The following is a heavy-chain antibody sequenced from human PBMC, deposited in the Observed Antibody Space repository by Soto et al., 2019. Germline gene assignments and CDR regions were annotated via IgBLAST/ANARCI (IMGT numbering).Heavy chain of an antibody. J-gene: IGHJ6*02. Sequence: GSLRLSCVASEFTFSSYWMHWVRQVPGKGLVWVSRLNEDGSFTSYADSVKGRFSIFRDNAKKTLYLQMNSLSAEDSAVYYCARDLSGRADVWGQGTTVTV. CDR3: ARDLSGRADV. CDR2: LNEDGSFT. V-gene: IGHV3-74*03. D-gene: IGHD3-10*01. CDR1: EFTFSSYW.